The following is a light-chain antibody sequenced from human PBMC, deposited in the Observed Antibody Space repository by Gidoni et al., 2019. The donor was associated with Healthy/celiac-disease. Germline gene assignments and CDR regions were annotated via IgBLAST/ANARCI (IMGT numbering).Light chain of an antibody. J-gene: IGLJ2*01. CDR2: GNT. CDR1: GSNIGAGYD. Sequence: QSVLTQPPSVSGPPGQRVTISCTGSGSNIGAGYDVHWYQQLPGTAPKLLIYGNTNRPSGVPYRFSGSKSGTSASLAITGLQAEDEADYYCQSYDSSLSGVVFGGGTKLTVL. CDR3: QSYDSSLSGVV. V-gene: IGLV1-40*01.